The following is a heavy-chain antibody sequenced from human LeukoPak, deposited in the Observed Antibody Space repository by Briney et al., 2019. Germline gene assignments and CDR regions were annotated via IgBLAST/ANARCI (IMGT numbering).Heavy chain of an antibody. CDR1: GFTFSNYA. CDR2: ISRSGDST. D-gene: IGHD2-2*01. J-gene: IGHJ4*02. CDR3: TRTRGCNSTSCYADY. Sequence: GGSLRLSCAASGFTFSNYAMTWVRQAPGKGLEWVSGISRSGDSTYYADSVKGRFTISRDNSKNTLYLQMNNLRAGDTAVYYWTRTRGCNSTSCYADYWGQGTLVTVSS. V-gene: IGHV3-23*01.